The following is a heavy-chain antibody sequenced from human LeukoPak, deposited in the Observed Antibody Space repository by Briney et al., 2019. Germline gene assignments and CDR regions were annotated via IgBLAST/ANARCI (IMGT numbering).Heavy chain of an antibody. CDR2: ISYDGSTQ. D-gene: IGHD2-15*01. Sequence: VRSLRLSCAASGFTFSIYSMHWVREAPGKGLEWVAVISYDGSTQFYADSVKGRFTIPRDNSKNSLYLQMNSLRAEDTAVYYCAKDRGRYCSGGSCYSLDYWGQGTLVTVSS. CDR3: AKDRGRYCSGGSCYSLDY. J-gene: IGHJ4*02. CDR1: GFTFSIYS. V-gene: IGHV3-30*18.